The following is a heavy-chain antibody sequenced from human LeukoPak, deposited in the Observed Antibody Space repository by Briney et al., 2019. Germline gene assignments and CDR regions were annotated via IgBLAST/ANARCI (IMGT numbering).Heavy chain of an antibody. V-gene: IGHV1-2*02. CDR3: ATTRGDRRPFDY. CDR2: INPNSGGT. J-gene: IGHJ4*02. CDR1: GYTFTGYY. D-gene: IGHD3-16*01. Sequence: GASVKVSCKASGYTFTGYYIHWVRQAPRQGLEWMGWINPNSGGTNYAQKFQGRVTMTRDTSISTAYMELSRLRSDDTAVYYCATTRGDRRPFDYWGQGTLVTVSS.